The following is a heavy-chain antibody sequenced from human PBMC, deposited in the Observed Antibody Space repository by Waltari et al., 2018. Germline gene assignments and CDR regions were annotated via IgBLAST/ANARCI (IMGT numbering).Heavy chain of an antibody. CDR2: INQDGSQK. V-gene: IGHV3-7*04. CDR1: GFNLSDYW. J-gene: IGHJ4*02. Sequence: EVHLVESGGGLVQPGGSLRLSCAVSGFNLSDYWMTWVRQAPGKGMEWVANINQDGSQKYYLDSVRGRFIISRDNARNSFYLQVNSLRLEDTAVYFCARVADTPNDNWGQGTLVTVSS. CDR3: ARVADTPNDN.